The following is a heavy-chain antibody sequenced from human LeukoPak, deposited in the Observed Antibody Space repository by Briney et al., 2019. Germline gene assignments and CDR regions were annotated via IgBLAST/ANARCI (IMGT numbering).Heavy chain of an antibody. J-gene: IGHJ5*02. D-gene: IGHD2-21*01. V-gene: IGHV3-23*01. CDR3: TKEGPVNAIGDL. Sequence: GGSPRLSCAASGFTFSTYAFSWVRQAPGKGLEWVSAISDDGYISYYADSVRGRFTISRENSKNTLYLQISSLRADDTAVYYCTKEGPVNAIGDLWGQGTLVTVSS. CDR1: GFTFSTYA. CDR2: ISDDGYIS.